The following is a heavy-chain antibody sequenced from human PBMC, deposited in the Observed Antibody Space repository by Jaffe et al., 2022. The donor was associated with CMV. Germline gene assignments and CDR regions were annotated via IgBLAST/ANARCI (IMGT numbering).Heavy chain of an antibody. CDR2: INPNSGGT. D-gene: IGHD3-22*01. J-gene: IGHJ3*02. CDR3: ARDRYYYDSSGYYSDAFDI. CDR1: GYTFTGYY. Sequence: QVQLVQSGAEVKKPGASVKVSCKASGYTFTGYYMHWVRQAPGQGLEWMGWINPNSGGTNYAQKFQGRVTMTRDTSISTAYMELSRLRSDDTAVYYCARDRYYYDSSGYYSDAFDIWGQGTMVTVSS. V-gene: IGHV1-2*02.